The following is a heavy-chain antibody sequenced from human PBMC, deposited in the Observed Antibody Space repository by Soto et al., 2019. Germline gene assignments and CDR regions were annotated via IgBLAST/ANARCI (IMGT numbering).Heavy chain of an antibody. CDR2: SSGSGGST. D-gene: IGHD5-18*01. V-gene: IGHV3-23*01. Sequence: EVQLLESGGGLVQPGGSLRLSCAASGFTFSSYAMSWVRQAPGKGLEWVSASSGSGGSTYYADSVKGRFTISRDNSKNTLYLQMNSLRAEDTAVYYCASAAGDTAMVGSYYYYGMDVWGQGTTVTVSS. CDR3: ASAAGDTAMVGSYYYYGMDV. J-gene: IGHJ6*02. CDR1: GFTFSSYA.